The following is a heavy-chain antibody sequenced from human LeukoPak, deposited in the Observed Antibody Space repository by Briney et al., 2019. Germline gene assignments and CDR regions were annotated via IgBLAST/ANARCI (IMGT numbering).Heavy chain of an antibody. D-gene: IGHD3-9*01. CDR3: ARDTPSRILTGYYNVLDY. Sequence: ASVKVSCKASGYTFTGYYMHRVRQAPGQGLEWMGWINPNSGGTNYAQKFQGRVTMTRDTSISTAYMELSRLRSDDTAVYYCARDTPSRILTGYYNVLDYWGQGTLVTVSS. CDR1: GYTFTGYY. J-gene: IGHJ4*02. CDR2: INPNSGGT. V-gene: IGHV1-2*02.